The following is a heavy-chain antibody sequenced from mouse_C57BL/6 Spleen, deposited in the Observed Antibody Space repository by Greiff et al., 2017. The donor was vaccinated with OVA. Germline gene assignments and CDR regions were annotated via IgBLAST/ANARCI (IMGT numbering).Heavy chain of an antibody. Sequence: VQLQQSGAELVRPGASVKLSCTASGFNIKDYYMHWVKQRPEQGLEWIGRIDPEDGDTEYAPKFQGKATMTADTSSNTAYLQLSSLTSEDTAVYYCTDYGNYPYYFDYWGQGTTLTVSS. CDR2: IDPEDGDT. D-gene: IGHD2-1*01. CDR1: GFNIKDYY. J-gene: IGHJ2*01. CDR3: TDYGNYPYYFDY. V-gene: IGHV14-1*01.